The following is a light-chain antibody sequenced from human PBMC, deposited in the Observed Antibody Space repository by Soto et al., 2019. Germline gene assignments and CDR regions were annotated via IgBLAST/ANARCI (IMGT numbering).Light chain of an antibody. CDR3: CSSAGSYTPYV. CDR2: DVS. Sequence: QSALTQPRSVSGSPGQSVTISCTGTSSDVGGYNYVSWYQQHPGKAPKLMISDVSKRPSGVPDRFSGSKSGNTAFLTISGLQAEDEADYYCCSSAGSYTPYVFGTGTKLTVL. V-gene: IGLV2-11*01. CDR1: SSDVGGYNY. J-gene: IGLJ1*01.